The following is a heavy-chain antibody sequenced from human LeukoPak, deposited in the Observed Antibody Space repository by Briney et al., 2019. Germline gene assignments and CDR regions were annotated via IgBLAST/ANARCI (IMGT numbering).Heavy chain of an antibody. D-gene: IGHD6-13*01. CDR2: IYYSEST. J-gene: IGHJ3*02. CDR3: ARPQQQLVPYDAFDI. V-gene: IGHV4-39*07. Sequence: SETLSLTCTVSGGSMSSSSYYWGWIRQPPGEGLEWIGSIYYSESTYQNPSLKSRVTISVDTSKNQFSLKLSSVTAADTAVYYCARPQQQLVPYDAFDIWGQGTMVTVSS. CDR1: GGSMSSSSYY.